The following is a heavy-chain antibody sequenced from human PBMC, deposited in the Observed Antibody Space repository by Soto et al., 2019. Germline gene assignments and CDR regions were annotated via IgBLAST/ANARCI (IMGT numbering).Heavy chain of an antibody. CDR1: GFTVSKAW. Sequence: PGGSLRICSAASGFTVSKAWMNWVRQAPGKGLEWVGRIKRKTDGGTTDSAAPVKGRFTISRDDPKNTLYLQMNSLKTEDTAVYYCTIGSAYDGTTSDFDYWGQGTLVTVSS. V-gene: IGHV3-15*07. J-gene: IGHJ4*02. CDR3: TIGSAYDGTTSDFDY. CDR2: IKRKTDGGTT. D-gene: IGHD5-12*01.